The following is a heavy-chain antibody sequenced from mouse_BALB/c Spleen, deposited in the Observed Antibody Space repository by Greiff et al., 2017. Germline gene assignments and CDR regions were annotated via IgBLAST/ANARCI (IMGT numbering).Heavy chain of an antibody. D-gene: IGHD2-3*01. CDR2: ISSGSSTI. Sequence: EVQRVESGGGLVQPGGSRKLSCAASGFTFSSFGMHWVRQAPEKGLEWVAYISSGSSTIYYADTVKGRFTISRDNPKNTLFLQMTSLRSEDTAMYYCAREGYDGYYVAYWGQGTLVTVSA. V-gene: IGHV5-17*02. J-gene: IGHJ3*01. CDR1: GFTFSSFG. CDR3: AREGYDGYYVAY.